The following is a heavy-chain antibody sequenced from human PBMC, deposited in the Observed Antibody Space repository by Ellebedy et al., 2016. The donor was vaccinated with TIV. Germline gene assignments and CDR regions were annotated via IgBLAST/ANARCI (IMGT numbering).Heavy chain of an antibody. CDR1: GYTFSSYY. D-gene: IGHD6-19*01. J-gene: IGHJ6*02. CDR3: ARGPKKAGNYNMDV. Sequence: AASVTVSCKASGYTFSSYYMHWVRQPPGPGLDWMGVINPTGGDTIYAQKFQGRVTMTRDTSTRTVYMDLSSLRSEDTAMYYWARGPKKAGNYNMDVWGQGTTVTVSS. CDR2: INPTGGDT. V-gene: IGHV1-46*01.